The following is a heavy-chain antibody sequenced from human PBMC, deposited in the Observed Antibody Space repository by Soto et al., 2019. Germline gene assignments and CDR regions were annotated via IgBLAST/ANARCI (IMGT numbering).Heavy chain of an antibody. V-gene: IGHV3-74*03. D-gene: IGHD3-22*01. CDR2: IGPDGSSA. Sequence: EVQPVESGGGLVQPGGSLRLSCAASGYSLSTYWMHWVRQIPGQGLTWVSRIGPDGSSATYADSVKGRFTISRDNANNDVYLQMNSLRAEDTGVYYCASAHSGYAHGEDYYHGVDVCAQGTTVTVSS. CDR3: ASAHSGYAHGEDYYHGVDV. J-gene: IGHJ6*02. CDR1: GYSLSTYW.